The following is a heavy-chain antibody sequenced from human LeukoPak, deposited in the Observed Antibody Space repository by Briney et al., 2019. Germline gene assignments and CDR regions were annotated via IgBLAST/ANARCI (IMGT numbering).Heavy chain of an antibody. Sequence: ASVKVSCKVSGYTLTELSMHWVRQAPGKGLEWMGGFDPEDGETIYAQKFQGRVTMTEDTSTDTAYMELSSLRSEDTAVYYCATSIAVAGTNGRAYYYYGMDVWGQGTTVTVSS. D-gene: IGHD6-19*01. J-gene: IGHJ6*02. CDR2: FDPEDGET. V-gene: IGHV1-24*01. CDR3: ATSIAVAGTNGRAYYYYGMDV. CDR1: GYTLTELS.